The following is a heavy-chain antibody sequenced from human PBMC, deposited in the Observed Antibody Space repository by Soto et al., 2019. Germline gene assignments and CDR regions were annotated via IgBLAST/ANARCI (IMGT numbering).Heavy chain of an antibody. J-gene: IGHJ6*02. D-gene: IGHD3-9*01. CDR2: IIPIFGTA. CDR3: ARAPRASTGYYGADYYYYGMDV. V-gene: IGHV1-69*01. Sequence: QVQLVQSGAEVKKPGSSVKVSCKASGGTFSSYAISWVRQAPGQGLEWMGGIIPIFGTANYAQKFQGRVTITADECTSTAYMELSSLRSEDTAVYYCARAPRASTGYYGADYYYYGMDVWGQGTTVTVSS. CDR1: GGTFSSYA.